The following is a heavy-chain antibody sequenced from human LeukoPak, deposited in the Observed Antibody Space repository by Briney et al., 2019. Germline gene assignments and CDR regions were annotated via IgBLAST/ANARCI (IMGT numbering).Heavy chain of an antibody. V-gene: IGHV4-39*07. D-gene: IGHD3-10*01. Sequence: SETLSLTCTVSGGSISSSSYYWGWIRQPPGKGLEWIGSIYYSGSTYYNPSLKSRVTISVDTSKNQFSLKLSSVTAADTAVYYCARVRRTYYYGSVPMDVWGQGTTVTVSS. CDR3: ARVRRTYYYGSVPMDV. J-gene: IGHJ6*02. CDR1: GGSISSSSYY. CDR2: IYYSGST.